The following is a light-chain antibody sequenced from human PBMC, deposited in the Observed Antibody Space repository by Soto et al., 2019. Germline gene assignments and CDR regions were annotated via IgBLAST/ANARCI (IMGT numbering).Light chain of an antibody. CDR3: CSYAGSSTFV. CDR1: SSDVGSYNL. Sequence: QSVLTQPASVSGSPGQSITFSCTGTSSDVGSYNLVSWYQQHPGKAPKLMIYEGSKRPSGVSKRFSGSKSGNTASLTISGLQAEDEADYYCCSYAGSSTFVFGTGTKVTVL. J-gene: IGLJ1*01. V-gene: IGLV2-23*03. CDR2: EGS.